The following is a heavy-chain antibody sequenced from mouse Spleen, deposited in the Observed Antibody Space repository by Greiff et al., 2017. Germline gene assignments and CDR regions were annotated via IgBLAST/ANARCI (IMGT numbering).Heavy chain of an antibody. CDR1: GFTFSDYG. CDR3: ASPGSSYAMDY. CDR2: ISSGSSTI. J-gene: IGHJ4*01. D-gene: IGHD1-1*01. Sequence: VQLKESGGGLVKPGGSLKLSCAASGFTFSDYGMHWVRQAPEKGLEWVAYISSGSSTIYYADTVKGRFTISRDNAKNTLFLQMTSLRSEDTAMYYCASPGSSYAMDYWGQGTSVTVSS. V-gene: IGHV5-17*01.